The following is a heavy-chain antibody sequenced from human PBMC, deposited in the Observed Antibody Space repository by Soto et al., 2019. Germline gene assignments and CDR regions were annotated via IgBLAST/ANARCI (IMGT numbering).Heavy chain of an antibody. CDR1: GFTFSGSP. J-gene: IGHJ4*02. CDR2: IGGKANSYAT. D-gene: IGHD3-9*01. V-gene: IGHV3-73*01. Sequence: EVQLVESGGGFVQPGGSLKLSCAASGFTFSGSPMHWVRQASGKGLEWVGRIGGKANSYATTYAASVKGRFTVSRDDSKDTAYLQMNSLKTDDMDVYYCTRQKFFDYNNFDYWGQGTLVTVSS. CDR3: TRQKFFDYNNFDY.